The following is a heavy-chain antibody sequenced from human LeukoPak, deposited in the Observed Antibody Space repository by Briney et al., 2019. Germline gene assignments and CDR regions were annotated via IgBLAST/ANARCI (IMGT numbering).Heavy chain of an antibody. V-gene: IGHV3-7*03. J-gene: IGHJ3*01. CDR3: AKNHEHGRYAGFDF. CDR2: IKQDGSDK. CDR1: GFTFTKYW. Sequence: GSLRLSCAASGFTFTKYWMTWVRQAPGKGLEWVGNIKQDGSDKNYMDSVKGRFTISRDNTKNSVYLQMSSLRAEDTAVYYCAKNHEHGRYAGFDFWAEGALVAVSS. D-gene: IGHD2-2*01.